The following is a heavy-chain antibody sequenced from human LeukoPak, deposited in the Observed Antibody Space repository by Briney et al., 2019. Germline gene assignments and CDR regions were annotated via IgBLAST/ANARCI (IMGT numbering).Heavy chain of an antibody. V-gene: IGHV3-9*01. CDR1: GFNFDDYA. CDR3: SRRAARWQFDL. CDR2: INWKTGNG. J-gene: IGHJ2*01. Sequence: GGSLRLSCAVSGFNFDDYAMHWVRQAPGRGLEWVSGINWKTGNGIYADSVKGRFTISRDNAKNSLYLQMSSLRAEDTALYYCSRRAARWQFDLWGRGTLLTVSS. D-gene: IGHD5-24*01.